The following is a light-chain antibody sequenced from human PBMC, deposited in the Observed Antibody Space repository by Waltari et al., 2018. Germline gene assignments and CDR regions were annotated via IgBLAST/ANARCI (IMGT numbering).Light chain of an antibody. J-gene: IGKJ1*01. CDR2: GAS. V-gene: IGKV3-15*01. CDR1: QSIRSN. CDR3: QQYDNWLGT. Sequence: EIVMTQSPATLSVFPGDRAPISCRASQSIRSNLAWYQHKPGQAPRLLIYGASTRATGIPARFSGSGSGTEFTLTISSLQSEDFAVYFCQQYDNWLGTFGQGTKVEIK.